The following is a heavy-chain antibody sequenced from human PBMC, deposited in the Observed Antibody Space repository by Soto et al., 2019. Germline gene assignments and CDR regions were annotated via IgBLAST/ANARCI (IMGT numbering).Heavy chain of an antibody. CDR1: GFTFSSYA. V-gene: IGHV3-23*01. CDR2: ISGSGGST. J-gene: IGHJ6*02. D-gene: IGHD4-4*01. Sequence: EVQLLESGGGLVQPGGSLRLSCAASGFTFSSYAMSWVRQAPGKGLEWVSAISGSGGSTYYADSVKGRFTISRDNSNTTLYLQMNILRAEDTAVYYCAKGVATVTTYYYYYGMDVWGQGTTVTVSS. CDR3: AKGVATVTTYYYYYGMDV.